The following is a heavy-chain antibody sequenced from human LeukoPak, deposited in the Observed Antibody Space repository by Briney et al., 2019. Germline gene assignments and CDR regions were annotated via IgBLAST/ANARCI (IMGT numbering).Heavy chain of an antibody. J-gene: IGHJ6*03. Sequence: ASVKVSCKASGYTFTSYDINWVRQATGQGLEWMGWMNPNSGHTGYAQKFQGRVTMTRNTSTSTAYMELSSLRSEDTAVYYCARGRKICSGGSCYANYYYMDVWGKGTTVTISS. CDR1: GYTFTSYD. D-gene: IGHD2-15*01. CDR3: ARGRKICSGGSCYANYYYMDV. CDR2: MNPNSGHT. V-gene: IGHV1-8*01.